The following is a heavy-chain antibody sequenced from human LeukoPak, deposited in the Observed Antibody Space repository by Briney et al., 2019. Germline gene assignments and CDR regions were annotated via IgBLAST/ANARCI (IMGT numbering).Heavy chain of an antibody. Sequence: GGSLRLSCAASGITFGNNWMHWVRQGPGKGLVWISRINSDGGGAIYADSVKGRFTVSRDNHKNTLYLQMNSLRAEDTAVYYCARDVPHNWFDTWGQGTLVTVSS. CDR2: INSDGGGA. V-gene: IGHV3-74*01. CDR1: GITFGNNW. CDR3: ARDVPHNWFDT. J-gene: IGHJ5*02.